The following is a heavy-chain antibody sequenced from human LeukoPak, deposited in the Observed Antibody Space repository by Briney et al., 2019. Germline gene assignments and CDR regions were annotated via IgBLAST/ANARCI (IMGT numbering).Heavy chain of an antibody. CDR2: ISSSSSYI. V-gene: IGHV3-21*01. J-gene: IGHJ5*02. CDR3: ARAPGAAEGWFDP. Sequence: GGSLRLSCAASGFTFSSYSMNWVRQAPGKGLEWVSSISSSSSYIYYADSVKGRFTISRDNAKNSLYLQMNSLRAEDTAVYYCARAPGAAEGWFDPWGQGTLVTVSS. CDR1: GFTFSSYS. D-gene: IGHD6-13*01.